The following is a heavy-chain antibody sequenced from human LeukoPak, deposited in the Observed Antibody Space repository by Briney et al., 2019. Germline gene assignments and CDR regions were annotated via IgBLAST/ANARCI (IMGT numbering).Heavy chain of an antibody. J-gene: IGHJ4*02. CDR1: GYTFTRYA. Sequence: ASVKVSCKASGYTFTRYAMNWVRQAPGHGLEWRGWINTKTGNPTYDQGFTGWIVFSLNSSVRTAYLQISSLKAEDTAVYYGARDPGEWELDGLFDYWGQGTLVTVSS. D-gene: IGHD1-26*01. CDR3: ARDPGEWELDGLFDY. CDR2: INTKTGNP. V-gene: IGHV7-4-1*02.